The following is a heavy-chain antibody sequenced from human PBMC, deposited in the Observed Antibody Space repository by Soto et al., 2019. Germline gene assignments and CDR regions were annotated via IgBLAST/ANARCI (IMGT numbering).Heavy chain of an antibody. J-gene: IGHJ4*02. V-gene: IGHV3-48*03. Sequence: GGSLRLSCAASGFTFSSYEMNWVRQAPGKGLEWVSYISSSGSTIYYADSVKGRFTISRDNAKNSLYLQMNSLRAEDTAVYYCARSPYYDFWSGYYAHFDYWGQGTLVTVSS. D-gene: IGHD3-3*01. CDR2: ISSSGSTI. CDR1: GFTFSSYE. CDR3: ARSPYYDFWSGYYAHFDY.